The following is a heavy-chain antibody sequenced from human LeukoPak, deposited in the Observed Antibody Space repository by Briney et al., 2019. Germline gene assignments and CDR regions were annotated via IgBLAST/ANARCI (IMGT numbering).Heavy chain of an antibody. CDR2: INHSGST. J-gene: IGHJ4*02. CDR3: ARGSRSSGWYNPRYFDY. D-gene: IGHD6-19*01. CDR1: GFTFSSYW. V-gene: IGHV4-34*01. Sequence: GSLRLSCAASGFTFSSYWMSWVRQPPGKGLEWIGEINHSGSTNYNPSLKSRVTISVDTSKNQFSLKLSSVTAADTAVYYCARGSRSSGWYNPRYFDYWGQGTLVTVPS.